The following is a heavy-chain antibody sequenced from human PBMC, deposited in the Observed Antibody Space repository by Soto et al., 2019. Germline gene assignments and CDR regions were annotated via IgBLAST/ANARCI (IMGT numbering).Heavy chain of an antibody. Sequence: PGGSLRLSCEASGFKFGDYAMHWVRQAPGKGLEWVSGVSWNSEIVGYADSVKGRFTISRDNAKNSLYLEMNSLRTEDTALYYCAKDRGPCSGNKCSSLYYYYGMDVWGHGTTVTVSS. CDR3: AKDRGPCSGNKCSSLYYYYGMDV. CDR2: VSWNSEIV. CDR1: GFKFGDYA. V-gene: IGHV3-9*01. J-gene: IGHJ6*02. D-gene: IGHD2-15*01.